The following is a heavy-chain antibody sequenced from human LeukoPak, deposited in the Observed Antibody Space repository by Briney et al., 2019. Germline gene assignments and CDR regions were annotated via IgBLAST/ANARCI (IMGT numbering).Heavy chain of an antibody. CDR3: ARQGISPGSWYYSDY. V-gene: IGHV5-51*01. CDR1: GYSFTNYW. D-gene: IGHD6-13*01. Sequence: GESLKISCEGSGYSFTNYWIGWVRQMPGKGLEWVGIMYPGNSDTRYSPSFQGQVTISADKSITTAYLQWSSLKASDTAMYYCARQGISPGSWYYSDYWGQGTLVTVSS. J-gene: IGHJ4*02. CDR2: MYPGNSDT.